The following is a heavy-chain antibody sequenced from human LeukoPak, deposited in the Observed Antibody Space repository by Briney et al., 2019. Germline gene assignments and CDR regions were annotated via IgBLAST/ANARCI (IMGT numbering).Heavy chain of an antibody. CDR2: ICLDGRI. CDR3: ASQGGLRNDF. CDR1: GGSITSRDC. J-gene: IGHJ4*02. Sequence: SETLSLACGVSGGSITSRDCWSWVRQPPGKGLEWIGEICLDGRIHYTPSLKSRISISIDRSKDQFSLNLISVAAADTAIYFCASQGGLRNDFWGQGTLVTVSS. D-gene: IGHD2-15*01. V-gene: IGHV4-4*02.